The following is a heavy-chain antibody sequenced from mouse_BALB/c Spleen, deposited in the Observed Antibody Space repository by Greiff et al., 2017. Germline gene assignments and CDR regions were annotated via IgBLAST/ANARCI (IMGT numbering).Heavy chain of an antibody. CDR2: ISNGGGST. V-gene: IGHV5-12-2*01. J-gene: IGHJ4*01. CDR1: GFTFSSYT. CDR3: ARLGIYYGYDNYYAMDY. Sequence: EVQLAESGGGLVQPGGSLKLPCAASGFTFSSYTMSWVRQTPEKRLEWVAYISNGGGSTYYPDTVKGRFTISRDNAKNTLYLQMSSLKSEDTAMYYCARLGIYYGYDNYYAMDYWGQGTSVTVSS. D-gene: IGHD2-2*01.